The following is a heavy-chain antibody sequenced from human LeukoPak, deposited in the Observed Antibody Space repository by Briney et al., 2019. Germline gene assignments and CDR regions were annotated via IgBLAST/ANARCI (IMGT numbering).Heavy chain of an antibody. J-gene: IGHJ6*02. D-gene: IGHD3-10*01. Sequence: GASVKVSCKASGYTFTSYGISWARQAPGQGLEWMGWISAYNGNTNEAQNARGRATMTTDTYQSTACMALSSLRSADTAVYYCPRVIITGYYYYFVMDVWGQGATVTASS. CDR1: GYTFTSYG. CDR2: ISAYNGNT. CDR3: PRVIITGYYYYFVMDV. V-gene: IGHV1-18*01.